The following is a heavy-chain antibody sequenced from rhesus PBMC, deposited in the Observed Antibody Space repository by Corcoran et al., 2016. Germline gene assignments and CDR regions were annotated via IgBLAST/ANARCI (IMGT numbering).Heavy chain of an antibody. J-gene: IGHJ4*01. Sequence: QVQLQESGPGVVKPSETLSLTCAVSGGSISGYSYWRWIRQPPGRGLEWIGSVYTNSESTNSNPSLKSRVTISKDTSTNQFSLQLTSVTATDTAVYYCARVGGYYDSGYYDYWGQGVLVTVSS. CDR2: VYTNSEST. V-gene: IGHV4S12*01. D-gene: IGHD3-28*01. CDR1: GGSISGYSY. CDR3: ARVGGYYDSGYYDY.